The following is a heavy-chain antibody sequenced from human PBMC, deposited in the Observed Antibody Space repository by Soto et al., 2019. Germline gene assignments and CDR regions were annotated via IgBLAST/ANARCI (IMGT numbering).Heavy chain of an antibody. Sequence: PSETLSLTCAVSGYSISSSNWWGWIRQPPGKGLEWIGYIYYSGTTYYNPSLKSRVTMSVDTSKNQFSLKLTSVTAMDTAIYYCTRGFYSTASYPRFDYWGQGTLVTVSS. CDR3: TRGFYSTASYPRFDY. CDR1: GYSISSSNW. D-gene: IGHD6-13*01. J-gene: IGHJ4*02. V-gene: IGHV4-28*03. CDR2: IYYSGTT.